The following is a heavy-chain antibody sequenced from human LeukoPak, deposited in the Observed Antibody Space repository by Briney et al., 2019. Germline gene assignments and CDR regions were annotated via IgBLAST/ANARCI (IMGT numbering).Heavy chain of an antibody. D-gene: IGHD3-3*01. V-gene: IGHV4-34*01. J-gene: IGHJ4*02. CDR1: GESFNGYY. Sequence: SETLSLTCAVYGESFNGYYWSWIRQSPQRGLEWIGHINHVGVTNYNPSIKSRLTIVVDTSKNQFTLKLKSVTAADTAVYYCARKGLRLLDWLSEYFFDYWGQGNLVTVSS. CDR3: ARKGLRLLDWLSEYFFDY. CDR2: INHVGVT.